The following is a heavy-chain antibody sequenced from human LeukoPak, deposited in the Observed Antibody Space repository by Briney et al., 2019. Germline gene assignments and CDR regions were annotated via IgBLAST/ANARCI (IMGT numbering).Heavy chain of an antibody. D-gene: IGHD4-11*01. CDR3: ARDSKPTYYYYGMDV. CDR1: GFTFSSSA. CDR2: ISASGGST. V-gene: IGHV3-23*01. J-gene: IGHJ6*02. Sequence: GGSLRLSCAASGFTFSSSAMSWVRQVPGKGLEWVSGISASGGSTSYADSVRGRFTISRDNSKNTLYLQMNSLRAEDTAVYYCARDSKPTYYYYGMDVWGQGTTVTVSS.